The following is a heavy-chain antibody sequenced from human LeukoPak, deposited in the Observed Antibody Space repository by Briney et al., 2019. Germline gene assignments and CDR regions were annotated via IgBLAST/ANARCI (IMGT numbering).Heavy chain of an antibody. V-gene: IGHV4-39*01. J-gene: IGHJ5*02. Sequence: PSETLSLTCTVSGGSISSSSYYWGWIRQPPGKGLEWIGSIYYSGSTYYNPSLKSRVTISVDTSKNQFSLKLSSVTAADTAVYYCARHESWRYSFDPWGQGTLVTVSS. CDR3: ARHESWRYSFDP. D-gene: IGHD6-13*01. CDR1: GGSISSSSYY. CDR2: IYYSGST.